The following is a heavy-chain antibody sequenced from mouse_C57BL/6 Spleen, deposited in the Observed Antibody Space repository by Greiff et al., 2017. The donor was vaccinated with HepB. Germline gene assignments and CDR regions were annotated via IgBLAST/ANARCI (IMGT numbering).Heavy chain of an antibody. V-gene: IGHV3-6*01. CDR3: ARCDGSAY. CDR2: ISYDGSN. D-gene: IGHD2-3*01. J-gene: IGHJ3*01. CDR1: GYSITSGYY. Sequence: EVKLMESGPGLVKPSQSLSLTCSVTGYSITSGYYWNWIRQFPGNKLEWMGYISYDGSNNYNPSLNNRISITRDTSKNQFFLKLNSVTTEDTATYYCARCDGSAYWGQGTLVTVSA.